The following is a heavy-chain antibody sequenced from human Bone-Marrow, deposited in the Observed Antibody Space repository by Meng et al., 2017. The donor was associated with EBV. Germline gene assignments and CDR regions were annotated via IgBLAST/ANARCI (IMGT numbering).Heavy chain of an antibody. Sequence: ITLKQSGPTVTNPTQTLTLTCTFSGFSLSTSGMGVAWIRQPPGKALEWLALIYWDDETRYSPALKNRLTVTKDSSKNQVVFRMANLDPADTATYYCAHRRSDSGWFGYWGQGTLVTVSS. V-gene: IGHV2-5*02. J-gene: IGHJ4*02. CDR1: GFSLSTSGMG. CDR3: AHRRSDSGWFGY. CDR2: IYWDDET. D-gene: IGHD6-19*01.